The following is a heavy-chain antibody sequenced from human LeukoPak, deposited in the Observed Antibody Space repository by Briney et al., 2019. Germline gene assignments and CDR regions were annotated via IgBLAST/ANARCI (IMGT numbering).Heavy chain of an antibody. CDR2: ISPTGSTT. CDR1: GFSFSGHW. D-gene: IGHD6-6*01. J-gene: IGHJ4*02. CDR3: ARGPNSNWSGLDF. V-gene: IGHV3-74*01. Sequence: GGSLRLSCTASGFSFSGHWMHWARQLPGKGLVWVSRISPTGSTTSYADSVKGRFTVSRDNAKNTLYLQVNNLSAEDTAVYYCARGPNSNWSGLDFWGQGTLLTVSS.